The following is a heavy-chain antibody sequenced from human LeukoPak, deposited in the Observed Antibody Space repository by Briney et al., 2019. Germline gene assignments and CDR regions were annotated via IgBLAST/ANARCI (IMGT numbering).Heavy chain of an antibody. CDR3: ARDTYYDFWSGSYDY. CDR1: GYSISSGYY. Sequence: SETLSLTCTISGYSISSGYYWGWIRQPPGKGLEWIGSIYHSGSTYYNPSLKSRVTISVDTSKNQFSLKLCSVTAADTAVYYCARDTYYDFWSGSYDYWGQGTLVTVSS. V-gene: IGHV4-38-2*02. D-gene: IGHD3-3*01. CDR2: IYHSGST. J-gene: IGHJ4*02.